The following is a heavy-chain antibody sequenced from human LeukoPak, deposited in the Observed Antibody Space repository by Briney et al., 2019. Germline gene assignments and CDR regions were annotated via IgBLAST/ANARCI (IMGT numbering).Heavy chain of an antibody. CDR3: ARDPVYAEIDP. J-gene: IGHJ5*02. D-gene: IGHD1-14*01. CDR1: GGSISDSY. CDR2: IYTSGST. Sequence: SETLSLTCSVSGGSISDSYWSWIRQPAGKGLEWIGRIYTSGSTNYNPSLKSRVTMSVDTSKNQFSLKLSSVTAADTAVYYCARDPVYAEIDPWGQGTLVTVSS. V-gene: IGHV4-4*07.